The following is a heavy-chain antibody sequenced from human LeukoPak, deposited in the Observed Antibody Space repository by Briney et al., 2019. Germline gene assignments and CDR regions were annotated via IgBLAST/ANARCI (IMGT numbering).Heavy chain of an antibody. CDR2: IYPGDSDT. V-gene: IGHV5-51*01. J-gene: IGHJ4*02. CDR3: ARRDPGAFFDY. D-gene: IGHD3-10*01. Sequence: GESLQISCKGSGSSFSSYWIGWVRQMPGKGLEWMAIIYPGDSDTRYSPSFQGQVTISADKSISTAYLQWSSLKASDTAMYYCARRDPGAFFDYWGQGTLVTVSS. CDR1: GSSFSSYW.